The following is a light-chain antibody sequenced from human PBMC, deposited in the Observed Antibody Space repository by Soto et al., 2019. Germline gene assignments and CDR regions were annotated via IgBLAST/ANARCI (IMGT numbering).Light chain of an antibody. CDR3: QQYGSSPWT. Sequence: EIVLTQSPGTLSLSPGERATLSCRASQSVSSSYLAWYQQKPGQAPRLLIYGASSRATGIPDRFSGSGSGTDFTLTISRLEPEDFAVYYCQQYGSSPWTVGQGTTAEMK. CDR2: GAS. V-gene: IGKV3-20*01. J-gene: IGKJ1*01. CDR1: QSVSSSY.